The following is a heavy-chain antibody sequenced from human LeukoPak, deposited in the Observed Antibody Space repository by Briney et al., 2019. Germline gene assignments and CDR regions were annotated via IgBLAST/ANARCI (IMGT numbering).Heavy chain of an antibody. CDR3: ARALCGYGVLTGYFCWFDP. V-gene: IGHV4-4*07. CDR2: IFTSGTS. J-gene: IGHJ5*02. D-gene: IGHD3-9*01. Sequence: SETLSLTCIVSGGSISSYYWSWIRQPAGKGLEWIGRIFTSGTSNYNPSLKSRVTMSVDTSKNQFSLKLNSVTAADTAVYYCARALCGYGVLTGYFCWFDPWGQGTLVTVSS. CDR1: GGSISSYY.